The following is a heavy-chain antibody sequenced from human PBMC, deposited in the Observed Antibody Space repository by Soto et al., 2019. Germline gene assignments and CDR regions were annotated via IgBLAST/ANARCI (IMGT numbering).Heavy chain of an antibody. CDR1: GGSISTYY. V-gene: IGHV4-59*08. CDR3: ARRYGGNFDY. J-gene: IGHJ4*02. CDR2: IYYSGST. Sequence: SETLSLTCTVSGGSISTYYWSWIRQPPGKGLEWIGYIYYSGSTNYNPSLKSRVTISVDTSKNQFSLKLSSVTAADTAVYYCARRYGGNFDYWGQGTLVTVSS. D-gene: IGHD5-12*01.